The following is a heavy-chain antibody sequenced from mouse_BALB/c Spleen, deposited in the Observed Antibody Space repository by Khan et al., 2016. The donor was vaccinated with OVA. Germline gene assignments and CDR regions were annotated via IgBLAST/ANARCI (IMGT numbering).Heavy chain of an antibody. Sequence: EVQLQESGGGLVKPGGSLKLSCAASGFTFSSFSMSWVRQTPEQRLEWVATISSGGDNTYYPDSVKGRFTISRDNAKNNLYLQMSSLRSEDSALYYCARSNYVAFAYWGQGTLVTVSA. CDR1: GFTFSSFS. V-gene: IGHV5-9*03. CDR2: ISSGGDNT. D-gene: IGHD1-1*02. J-gene: IGHJ3*01. CDR3: ARSNYVAFAY.